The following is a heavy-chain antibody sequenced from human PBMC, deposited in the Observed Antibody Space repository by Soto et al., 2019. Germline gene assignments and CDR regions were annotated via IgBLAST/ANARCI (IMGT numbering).Heavy chain of an antibody. CDR1: GGSLSSGGYY. CDR3: ASQVVPGYHYYAMDV. V-gene: IGHV4-31*03. J-gene: IGHJ6*02. Sequence: SETLSLTCTVSGGSLSSGGYYWSWIRQHPGKGLEWIGYIYYSGSTYYNPSLKSRVTISVDTSKNQFSLKMSSVTAADTAVYYCASQVVPGYHYYAMDVWGQGTPVTVYS. CDR2: IYYSGST. D-gene: IGHD6-6*01.